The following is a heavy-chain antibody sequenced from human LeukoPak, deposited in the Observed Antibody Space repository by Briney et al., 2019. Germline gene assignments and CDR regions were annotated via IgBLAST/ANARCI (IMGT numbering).Heavy chain of an antibody. CDR3: AKGDGDYAGTDY. D-gene: IGHD4-17*01. CDR1: GFTLSSYA. Sequence: GGSLRLSCAASGFTLSSYAMHWVRQAPGKGLVWVAVISYDGSNKYYADSVKGRFTISRDNSKNTLYLQMNSLRAEDTAVYYCAKGDGDYAGTDYWGQGTLVTVSS. J-gene: IGHJ4*02. V-gene: IGHV3-30-3*01. CDR2: ISYDGSNK.